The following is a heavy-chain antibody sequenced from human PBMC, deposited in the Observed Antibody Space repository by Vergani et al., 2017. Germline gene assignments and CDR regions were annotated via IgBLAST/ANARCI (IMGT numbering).Heavy chain of an antibody. V-gene: IGHV5-51*01. CDR2: IPPADSDT. Sequence: LVQSGAEVKKPGESLKISCQISGYSFTNYWIGWVRQMPGKGLEWMGIIPPADSDTRYSPSFQGQVTISVDKSITTAYLQRSSLRASDSAMYYCARLYGRDSSGSKYFDYWGQGTLVTVSS. CDR1: GYSFTNYW. D-gene: IGHD3-22*01. CDR3: ARLYGRDSSGSKYFDY. J-gene: IGHJ4*02.